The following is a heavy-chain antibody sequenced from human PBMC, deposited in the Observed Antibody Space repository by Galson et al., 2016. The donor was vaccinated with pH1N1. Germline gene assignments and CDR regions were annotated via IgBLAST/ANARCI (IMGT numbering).Heavy chain of an antibody. V-gene: IGHV3-11*03. D-gene: IGHD1-14*01. J-gene: IGHJ4*02. CDR2: ISASGDYT. Sequence: SLRLSCAASEFTFSDYFMGWVRQAPGKGLEYISYISASGDYTNYAYSVKGRFTVSRDNDKKSMYLQINSLRVEDTDIYYCAGSPRRYHFDSWGQGILVAVSS. CDR1: EFTFSDYF. CDR3: AGSPRRYHFDS.